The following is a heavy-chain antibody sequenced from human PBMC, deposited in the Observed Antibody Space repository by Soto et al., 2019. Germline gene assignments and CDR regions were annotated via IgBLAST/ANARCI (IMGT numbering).Heavy chain of an antibody. CDR1: GFTFSSYA. J-gene: IGHJ6*02. CDR2: ISYDGSNK. Sequence: QVQLVESGGGVVQPGRSLRLSCAASGFTFSSYAMHWVRQAPGKGLEWVAVISYDGSNKYYADSVKGRFTISRDNSKNTLYLQMNSLRAEDTAVYYCARDIVVVPAAVYSYYYYGMDVWGQGTTVTVSS. CDR3: ARDIVVVPAAVYSYYYYGMDV. V-gene: IGHV3-30-3*01. D-gene: IGHD2-2*01.